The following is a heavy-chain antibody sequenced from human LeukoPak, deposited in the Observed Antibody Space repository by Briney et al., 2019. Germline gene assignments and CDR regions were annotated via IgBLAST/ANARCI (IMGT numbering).Heavy chain of an antibody. D-gene: IGHD2-2*02. CDR2: FDPEDGET. CDR1: GYTLTELS. CDR3: ATEVVVVPAAIPHWYFDL. V-gene: IGHV1-24*01. Sequence: VASVKVSFKVSGYTLTELSMHWVRQAPGKGLEWMGGFDPEDGETIYAQKFQGRVTMTEDTSTDTAYMELSSLRSEDTAVYYCATEVVVVPAAIPHWYFDLWGRGTLVTVSS. J-gene: IGHJ2*01.